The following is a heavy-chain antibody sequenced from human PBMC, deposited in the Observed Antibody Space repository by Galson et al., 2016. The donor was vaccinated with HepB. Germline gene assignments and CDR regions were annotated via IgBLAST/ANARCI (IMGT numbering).Heavy chain of an antibody. D-gene: IGHD2-21*02. Sequence: SLRLSCAASGFSFDNAWMNWARQTPGKGLEWVGRIKRIRDGGTTDYAAPVKGRFSISRDDSKNTLYLQMNSLKTEDTAVYYCITELCGADCFPGPRWGQGTLVTVSS. J-gene: IGHJ4*02. V-gene: IGHV3-15*07. CDR1: GFSFDNAW. CDR3: ITELCGADCFPGPR. CDR2: IKRIRDGGTT.